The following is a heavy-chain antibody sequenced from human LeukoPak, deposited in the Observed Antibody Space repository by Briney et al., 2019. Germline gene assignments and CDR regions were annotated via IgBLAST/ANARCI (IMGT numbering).Heavy chain of an antibody. CDR1: GGSSNNYF. CDR3: ARDPAGHGRYFDY. D-gene: IGHD1-14*01. J-gene: IGHJ4*02. CDR2: IHSSGST. Sequence: PSETLSLTCTVSGGSSNNYFCSWIRQSAGGGLELIGRIHSSGSTYYNPSLKSRVSMSVDTANNKFSLRLNSVTAADTAVYYCARDPAGHGRYFDYWGQGALVTVSS. V-gene: IGHV4-4*07.